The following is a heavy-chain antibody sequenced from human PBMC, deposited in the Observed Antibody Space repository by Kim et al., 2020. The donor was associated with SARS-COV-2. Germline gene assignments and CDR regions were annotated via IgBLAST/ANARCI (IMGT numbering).Heavy chain of an antibody. CDR1: GYSFTTFW. J-gene: IGHJ4*02. V-gene: IGHV5-51*01. CDR2: IYPRDSDT. CDR3: AKYSPVSAADF. Sequence: GESLKISCTASGYSFTTFWIGWVRQMPGKRLEWMGTIYPRDSDTRYSPSFQGQVTISADRSINTAYLQWSSLKASDTAIYYCAKYSPVSAADFWCQGTLV. D-gene: IGHD2-2*01.